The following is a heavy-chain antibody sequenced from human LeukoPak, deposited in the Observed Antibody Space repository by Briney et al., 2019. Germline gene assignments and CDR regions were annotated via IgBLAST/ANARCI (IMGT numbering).Heavy chain of an antibody. CDR3: ARDGSRGNLVTAPDY. CDR1: GFTFSSYG. Sequence: GESLRLSCAASGFTFSSYGMSWVRQAPGKGLEWVSSISSSSIYIYYADSVKGRFTISRDNAKNSLYLQMDSLRAEDTAVYYCARDGSRGNLVTAPDYWGQGTLVTVSS. J-gene: IGHJ4*02. CDR2: ISSSSIYI. V-gene: IGHV3-21*01. D-gene: IGHD2-21*02.